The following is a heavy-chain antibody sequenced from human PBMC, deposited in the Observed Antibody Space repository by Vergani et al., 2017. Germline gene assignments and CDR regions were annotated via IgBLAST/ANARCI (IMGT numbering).Heavy chain of an antibody. CDR1: GYTFSNYY. V-gene: IGHV1-46*03. D-gene: IGHD3-9*01. CDR3: ARGEYGILTGYRY. Sequence: QVQVVQSGAEVKKSGASVKVSCKTSGYTFSNYYMHWVRQAPGQGLEWMGIINPSGGHTNYAQKFQGRVTMTRDTSTSTVYMELSSLRSEDTAIYYCARGEYGILTGYRYWGRGTLVTVSA. CDR2: INPSGGHT. J-gene: IGHJ4*02.